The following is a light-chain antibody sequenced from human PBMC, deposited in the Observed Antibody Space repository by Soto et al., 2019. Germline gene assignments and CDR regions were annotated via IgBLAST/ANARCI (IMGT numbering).Light chain of an antibody. CDR2: DAS. V-gene: IGKV3-11*01. CDR3: QHRVNWPLT. J-gene: IGKJ4*02. Sequence: EIVLTQSPATLSLSPGERATLSCRASQSISSHLAWYQQKPGQAPRLVMYDASNRATGIPARFSGSGSGTDFTLTMSRLEPEDFAVYYGQHRVNWPLTFGGGTKVEIK. CDR1: QSISSH.